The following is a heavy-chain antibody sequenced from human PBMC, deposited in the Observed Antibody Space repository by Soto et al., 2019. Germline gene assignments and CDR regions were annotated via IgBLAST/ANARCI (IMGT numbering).Heavy chain of an antibody. CDR3: AREFRFYYDCSGYHDY. CDR2: ISAYNGNT. Sequence: ASVKVSCKVSGYTFTSYGISWVRQAPGQGLEWMGWISAYNGNTNYAQKLQGRVTMTTDTSTSTAYMELRSLRSDDTAVYYCAREFRFYYDCSGYHDYWGQGTLGIGSS. D-gene: IGHD3-22*01. J-gene: IGHJ4*02. V-gene: IGHV1-18*01. CDR1: GYTFTSYG.